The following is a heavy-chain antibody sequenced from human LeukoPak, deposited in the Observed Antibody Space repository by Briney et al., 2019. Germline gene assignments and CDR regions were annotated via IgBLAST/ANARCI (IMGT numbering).Heavy chain of an antibody. CDR2: FYTSGRT. V-gene: IGHV3-66*01. D-gene: IGHD2-15*01. CDR3: ARGDRAASGFDY. J-gene: IGHJ4*02. CDR1: GFTVSSNY. Sequence: GGSLRLSCVASGFTVSSNYLNWVRQAPGKGLEWVSVFYTSGRTYYADSVKGRFTISRDNSKNTLYLQMNSLRAEDTAAYYCARGDRAASGFDYWGQGTLVTVST.